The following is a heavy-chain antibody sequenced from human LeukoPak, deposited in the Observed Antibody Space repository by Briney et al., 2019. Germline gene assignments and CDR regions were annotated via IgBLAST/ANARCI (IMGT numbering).Heavy chain of an antibody. D-gene: IGHD5-24*01. CDR3: ARAPDGYNFDAFDI. Sequence: GGSLRLSCAASGFTFSDTLMHWVRQAPGKGLEWVANIKQDGSEKYYVDSVKGRFTISRDNSKNTLYLQMNSLRAEDTAVYYCARAPDGYNFDAFDIWGQGTMVTVSS. J-gene: IGHJ3*02. V-gene: IGHV3-7*04. CDR1: GFTFSDTL. CDR2: IKQDGSEK.